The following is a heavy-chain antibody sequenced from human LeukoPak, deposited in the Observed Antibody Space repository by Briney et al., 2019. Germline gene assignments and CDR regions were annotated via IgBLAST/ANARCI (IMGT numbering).Heavy chain of an antibody. Sequence: PSETLSLTCAVYGGSFSGYYWSWIRQPPGKGLEWIGYIYYSGSTYYNSSLKSRVTISVDTSKNQFSLKLSSVTAADTAVYYCARETIVDGFFDYWGQGTLVTVSS. CDR2: IYYSGST. J-gene: IGHJ4*02. CDR1: GGSFSGYY. CDR3: ARETIVDGFFDY. V-gene: IGHV4-34*09. D-gene: IGHD3-10*01.